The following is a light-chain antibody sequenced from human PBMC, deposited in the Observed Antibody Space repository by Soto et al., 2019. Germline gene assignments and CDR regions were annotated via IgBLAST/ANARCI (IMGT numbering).Light chain of an antibody. CDR1: QVVVTAY. Sequence: EIVLTQSPGTLSVSPGERATLSCRASQVVVTAYIHWYQHKPGQAPRLLISGASTRASGIPDRVSGSGVGTAFPLTLNRLEPEDCAVYYCLLFRGSPTFGPGSRVHI. V-gene: IGKV3-20*01. CDR2: GAS. CDR3: LLFRGSPT. J-gene: IGKJ3*01.